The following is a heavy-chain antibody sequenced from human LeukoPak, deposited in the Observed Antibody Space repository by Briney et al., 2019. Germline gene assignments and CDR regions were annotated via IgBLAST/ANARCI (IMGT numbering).Heavy chain of an antibody. J-gene: IGHJ5*02. V-gene: IGHV3-48*04. D-gene: IGHD1-7*01. CDR1: GFTFSSYS. CDR2: ISSSSSTI. Sequence: GGSLRLSCAASGFTFSSYSMNWVRQAPGKGQEWVSYISSSSSTIYYADSVKGRFTISRDNAKNSLYLQMNSLRAEDTAVYYCARGGNPGTTFFFWFDPWGQGTLVTVSS. CDR3: ARGGNPGTTFFFWFDP.